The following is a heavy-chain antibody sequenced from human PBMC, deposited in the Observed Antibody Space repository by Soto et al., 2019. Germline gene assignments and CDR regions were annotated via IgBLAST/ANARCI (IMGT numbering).Heavy chain of an antibody. J-gene: IGHJ4*02. Sequence: GPSVKVSCKVSGYTLTELSMHWVRQAPGKGLEWMGGFDPEDGETIYAQKFQGRVTMSEDTSTTTAYMELRGLQSEDTAVYYCVRGPDYEGYFDYWGQGTLVTVSS. CDR2: FDPEDGET. D-gene: IGHD3-22*01. V-gene: IGHV1-24*01. CDR1: GYTLTELS. CDR3: VRGPDYEGYFDY.